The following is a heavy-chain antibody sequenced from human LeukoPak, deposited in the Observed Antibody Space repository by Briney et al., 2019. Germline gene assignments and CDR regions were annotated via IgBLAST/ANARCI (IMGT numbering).Heavy chain of an antibody. J-gene: IGHJ4*02. CDR3: ARGHSSWYFDY. V-gene: IGHV4-61*02. Sequence: SQTLSLTCTVSGGSFTSGSYYWSWIRQPAGKGLEWIGRIYTSGSTNYNPSLKSRVTMSVDTSKNQFSLKLSSVTAADTAVYYCARGHSSWYFDYWGQGTLVTVSS. D-gene: IGHD6-13*01. CDR1: GGSFTSGSYY. CDR2: IYTSGST.